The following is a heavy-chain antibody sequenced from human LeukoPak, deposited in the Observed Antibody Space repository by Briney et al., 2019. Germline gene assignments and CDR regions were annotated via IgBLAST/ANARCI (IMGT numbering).Heavy chain of an antibody. V-gene: IGHV3-48*03. CDR1: GFTFSSYE. Sequence: GGSLRLSCAASGFTFSSYEMNWVRQAPGKGLEWVSYISNNARTIYYADSVKGRFTISRDKAKNSLYLQMNSLRAEDTAVYYCARNYGMDVWGKGTTVTVSS. CDR3: ARNYGMDV. J-gene: IGHJ6*04. CDR2: ISNNARTI.